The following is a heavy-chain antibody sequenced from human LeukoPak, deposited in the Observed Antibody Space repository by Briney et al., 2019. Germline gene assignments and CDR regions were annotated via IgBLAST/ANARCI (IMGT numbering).Heavy chain of an antibody. CDR1: GFTFSSYD. D-gene: IGHD6-13*01. CDR3: AREGIAAAGRGDAFDI. V-gene: IGHV3-13*01. Sequence: GGSLRLSCAASGFTFSSYDMHWVRQATGKGLEWVSAIGTAGDTYYPGSVKGRFTISRENAKNSLYLQMNSLRAGDTAVYYCAREGIAAAGRGDAFDIWGQGTMVTVSS. CDR2: IGTAGDT. J-gene: IGHJ3*02.